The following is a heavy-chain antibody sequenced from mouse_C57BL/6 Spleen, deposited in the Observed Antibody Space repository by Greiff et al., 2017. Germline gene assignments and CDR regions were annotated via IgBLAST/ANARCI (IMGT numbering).Heavy chain of an antibody. V-gene: IGHV1-22*01. Sequence: VQLQHSGPELVKPGASVKMSCKASGYTFTDYNMHWVKQSHGKSLEWIGYINPNNGGTSYNQKFKGKATLTVNKSSSTAYMELRSLTSEDSAVYYGARSGGVYRYFDVWGTGTTVTVSS. CDR3: ARSGGVYRYFDV. J-gene: IGHJ1*03. D-gene: IGHD3-1*01. CDR1: GYTFTDYN. CDR2: INPNNGGT.